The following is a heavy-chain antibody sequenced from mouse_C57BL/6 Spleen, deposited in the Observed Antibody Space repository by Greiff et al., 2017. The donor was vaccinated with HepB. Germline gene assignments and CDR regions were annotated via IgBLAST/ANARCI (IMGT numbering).Heavy chain of an antibody. Sequence: QVQLQQPGAELVKPGASVKLSCKASGYTFTSYWMHWVKQRPGRGLEWIGRIDPNSSGTKYNEKFKSKATLTVDKPSSTAYMQLSSLTTEDSAVYYWARALGYSNYVYYAMDYWGQGTSVTVSS. D-gene: IGHD2-5*01. J-gene: IGHJ4*01. CDR3: ARALGYSNYVYYAMDY. CDR2: IDPNSSGT. CDR1: GYTFTSYW. V-gene: IGHV1-72*01.